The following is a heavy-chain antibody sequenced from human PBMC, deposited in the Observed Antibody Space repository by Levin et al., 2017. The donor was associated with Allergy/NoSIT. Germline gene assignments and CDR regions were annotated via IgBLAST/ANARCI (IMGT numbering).Heavy chain of an antibody. D-gene: IGHD3-3*01. CDR2: ISGGGGST. CDR3: AKGDGFDFWSGSGKNWFDP. J-gene: IGHJ5*02. V-gene: IGHV3-23*01. Sequence: GGSLRLSCAASEFTFSKSAMIWVRQAPGMGLEWVSGISGGGGSTYYADSVKGRFTISRENSKNTLYLQMNGLRAEDTAIYYCAKGDGFDFWSGSGKNWFDPWGQGTLVTVSS. CDR1: EFTFSKSA.